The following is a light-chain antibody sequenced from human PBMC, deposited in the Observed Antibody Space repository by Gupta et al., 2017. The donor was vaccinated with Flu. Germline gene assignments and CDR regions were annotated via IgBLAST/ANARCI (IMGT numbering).Light chain of an antibody. J-gene: IGKJ1*01. CDR2: GAS. Sequence: DIQMTQSPSSLSASVGDRVTITCRASQSIYTHLNWYQQKPGSAPKFLIYGASSWKSGVPSRFSGGGSGTDFTLTISSLQPEDFAIYYCQQSDNTLWTFGQGTKVEIK. CDR1: QSIYTH. V-gene: IGKV1-39*01. CDR3: QQSDNTLWT.